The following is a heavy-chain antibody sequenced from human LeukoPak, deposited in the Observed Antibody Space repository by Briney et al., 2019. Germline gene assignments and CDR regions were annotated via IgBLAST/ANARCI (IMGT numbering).Heavy chain of an antibody. V-gene: IGHV4-59*01. CDR3: ARNRDYYDSSGTQFYY. CDR1: GGSISSYY. D-gene: IGHD3-22*01. Sequence: SETLSLTCTVSGGSISSYYWSWIRQPPGKGLEWIGYIYYSGSTNYNPSLKSRVNISVDTAKNQFSLNLSSVTAAGTAVYYCARNRDYYDSSGTQFYYWGQGTLVSVCS. J-gene: IGHJ4*02. CDR2: IYYSGST.